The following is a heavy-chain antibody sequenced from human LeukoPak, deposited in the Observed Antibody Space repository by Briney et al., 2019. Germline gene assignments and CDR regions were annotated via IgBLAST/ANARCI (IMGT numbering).Heavy chain of an antibody. CDR1: GGSISSYY. CDR3: ARGGIAAAGPPVYWYFDL. CDR2: IYYSGST. D-gene: IGHD6-13*01. V-gene: IGHV4-59*08. J-gene: IGHJ2*01. Sequence: SETLSLTCTVSGGSISSYYWSWIRQPPGKGLEWIGYIYYSGSTNYNPSLKSRVTISVDTSKNQFSLKLSSVTAADTAVYYCARGGIAAAGPPVYWYFDLWGRGTLVTVSS.